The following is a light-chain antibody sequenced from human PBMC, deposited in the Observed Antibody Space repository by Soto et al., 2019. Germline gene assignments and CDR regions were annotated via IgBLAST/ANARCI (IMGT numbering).Light chain of an antibody. CDR2: EVS. CDR3: SSYAGSNTYVV. V-gene: IGLV2-8*01. CDR1: SSDVGGYNY. Sequence: QSVLTQPPSASGSPGQSVTISCTGTSSDVGGYNYVSWYQQHPGKAPKLMIYEVSKRPSGVPDRFSGSKSGNTASLTVSGLQAEDEADYYCSSYAGSNTYVVFGGGTKLPS. J-gene: IGLJ2*01.